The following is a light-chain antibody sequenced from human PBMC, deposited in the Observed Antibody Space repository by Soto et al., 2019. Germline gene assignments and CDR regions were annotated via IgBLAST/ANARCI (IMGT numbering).Light chain of an antibody. CDR2: GVS. Sequence: QSVLTQHASVSASPGQAITISCSGTSSDVGAYNYVAWYQQFPGKTPKLIIYGVSSRPSGVSSRFSGSKSGNTASLTISGLQAEYEADDYCISYSGSSTSYVFGTGTTLTV. J-gene: IGLJ1*01. CDR3: ISYSGSSTSYV. V-gene: IGLV2-14*01. CDR1: SSDVGAYNY.